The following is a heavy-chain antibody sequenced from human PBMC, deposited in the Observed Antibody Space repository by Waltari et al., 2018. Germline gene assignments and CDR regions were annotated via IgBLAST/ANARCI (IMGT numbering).Heavy chain of an antibody. Sequence: QLQLQESGPGLVKPSETLSLTCTVSGGPISSSSYYWGWLRQPPGKGLEWIGSIYYSGSTYYNPSLKSRVTISVDTSKNQFSLKLSSVTAAGTAVYYCARESSSWPIDYWGQGTLVTVSS. D-gene: IGHD6-13*01. CDR2: IYYSGST. J-gene: IGHJ4*02. CDR1: GGPISSSSYY. CDR3: ARESSSWPIDY. V-gene: IGHV4-39*07.